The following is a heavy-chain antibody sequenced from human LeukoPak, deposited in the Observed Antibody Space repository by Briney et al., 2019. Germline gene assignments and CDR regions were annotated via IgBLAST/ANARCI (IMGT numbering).Heavy chain of an antibody. D-gene: IGHD5-18*01. V-gene: IGHV4-34*01. Sequence: PSETLSLTCGVNDDSFRGYYWSWIRQPPGKGLEWIGEINYSGSTTYKPSLKTRVTTSLDTSKKQFSLKLKSVTAADTAVYFCARGRFVGYSYGSHSWFDPWGQGTLVIVSS. CDR2: INYSGST. J-gene: IGHJ5*02. CDR1: DDSFRGYY. CDR3: ARGRFVGYSYGSHSWFDP.